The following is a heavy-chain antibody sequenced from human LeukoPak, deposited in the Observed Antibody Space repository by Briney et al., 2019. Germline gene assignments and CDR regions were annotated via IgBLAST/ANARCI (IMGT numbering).Heavy chain of an antibody. CDR1: GGSISSYY. D-gene: IGHD6-6*01. CDR2: IYYSGST. Sequence: SETLSLTCTVSGGSISSYYWSWIRQPPGKGLEWIGYIYYSGSTNYNPSLKSRVTISVDTSKNQFSLKLSSVTAADTAVYYCARAPYSSSSGLGAFDIWGQGTMVTVSS. J-gene: IGHJ3*02. CDR3: ARAPYSSSSGLGAFDI. V-gene: IGHV4-59*01.